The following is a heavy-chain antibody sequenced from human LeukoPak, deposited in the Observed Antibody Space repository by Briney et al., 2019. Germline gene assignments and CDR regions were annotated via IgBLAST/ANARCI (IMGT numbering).Heavy chain of an antibody. D-gene: IGHD4-23*01. CDR2: IYTSGST. J-gene: IGHJ6*03. CDR1: DGSISSYY. CDR3: ASTGGNSTSYYYYYYMDV. V-gene: IGHV4-4*07. Sequence: PSETLSLTCTVSDGSISSYYWSWIRQPAGKGLEWIGRIYTSGSTKYNPSLKSRVSMSVDVSRNQFSLKLSSVTAADTAVYYCASTGGNSTSYYYYYYMDVWGKGTTVTVSS.